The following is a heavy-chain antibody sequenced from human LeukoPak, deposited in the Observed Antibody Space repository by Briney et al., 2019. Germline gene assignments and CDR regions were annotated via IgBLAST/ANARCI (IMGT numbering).Heavy chain of an antibody. Sequence: PSETLSLTCTVSGGSMSNYYWTWIRQPPGKGLEWIGYMYYSGRTGYNPSLKSRVTISVDTSKNQFSLKLSSVTAADTAVYYCARRSFSYYGMDVWGQGTTVTVSS. V-gene: IGHV4-59*08. CDR1: GGSMSNYY. CDR3: ARRSFSYYGMDV. J-gene: IGHJ6*02. CDR2: MYYSGRT.